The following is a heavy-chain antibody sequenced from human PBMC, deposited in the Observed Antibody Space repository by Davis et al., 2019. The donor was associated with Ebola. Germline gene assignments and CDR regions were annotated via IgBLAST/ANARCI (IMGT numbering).Heavy chain of an antibody. Sequence: PSETLSLTCAISGDCVSSGGWNWIRQLPSRGLASPGRTYYSSKWYNDYAVSVKSRITINPDTSKNQFSLQLNSVTPEDTALYYCARGWLRGGMDVWGEGTTVTVSS. J-gene: IGHJ6*04. D-gene: IGHD5-18*01. V-gene: IGHV6-1*01. CDR2: TYYSSKWYN. CDR3: ARGWLRGGMDV. CDR1: GDCVSSGG.